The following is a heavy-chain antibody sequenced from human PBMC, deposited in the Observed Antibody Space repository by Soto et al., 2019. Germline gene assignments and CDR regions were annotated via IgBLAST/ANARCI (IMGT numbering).Heavy chain of an antibody. J-gene: IGHJ4*02. CDR3: ARWFGEYLEFDY. V-gene: IGHV4-61*01. CDR1: GGSVSSGSYY. D-gene: IGHD3-10*01. CDR2: IYYSGST. Sequence: PSETLSLTCTVSGGSVSSGSYYWSWIRQPPGKGLEWIGYIYYSGSTNYNPSLKSRVTISVDTSKNQFSLKLSSVTAADTAVYYCARWFGEYLEFDYWGQGTLVTVSS.